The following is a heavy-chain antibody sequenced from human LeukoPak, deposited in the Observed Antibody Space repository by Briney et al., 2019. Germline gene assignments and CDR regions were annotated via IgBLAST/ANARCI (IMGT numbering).Heavy chain of an antibody. CDR2: ISSSSSYI. D-gene: IGHD1-1*01. CDR1: GFTFSSYS. V-gene: IGHV3-21*01. CDR3: ARVVNGDGFAFDI. J-gene: IGHJ3*02. Sequence: GGSLRLSCAASGFTFSSYSMTWVRQAPGKGLEWVSSISSSSSYIHYADSVKGRFTISRDNAKNSLYLQMNSLRAEDTAVYYCARVVNGDGFAFDIWGQGTMVTVSS.